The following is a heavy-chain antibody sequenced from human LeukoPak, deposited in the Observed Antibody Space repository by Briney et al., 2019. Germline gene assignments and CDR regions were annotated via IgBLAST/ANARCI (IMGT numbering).Heavy chain of an antibody. D-gene: IGHD6-6*01. Sequence: GASVKVSCKASGYTFTSYDINLVRQATGQGLECMGWMNPNSGNTGYAQKFQGRVTMTRTPSSTTAYMELSSLGSEDTAVYYCATYSSSSGSFYYYMDVWGKGTTVTVSS. V-gene: IGHV1-8*01. J-gene: IGHJ6*03. CDR3: ATYSSSSGSFYYYMDV. CDR2: MNPNSGNT. CDR1: GYTFTSYD.